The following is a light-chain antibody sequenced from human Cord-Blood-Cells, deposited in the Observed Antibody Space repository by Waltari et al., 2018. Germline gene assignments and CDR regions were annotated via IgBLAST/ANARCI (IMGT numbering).Light chain of an antibody. CDR2: GAS. CDR1: QSVSSSY. CDR3: QQYGSSPMYT. Sequence: VLTQSPGTLSLTPGESATLSCRARQSVSSSYLAWYQQKPGQAPRLLIYGASSRATGIPDRFSGSGSGTDFTLTISRLEPEDFAVYYCQQYGSSPMYTFGQGTKLEIK. J-gene: IGKJ2*01. V-gene: IGKV3-20*01.